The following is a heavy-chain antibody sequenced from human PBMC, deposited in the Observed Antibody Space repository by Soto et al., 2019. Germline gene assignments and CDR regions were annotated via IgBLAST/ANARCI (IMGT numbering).Heavy chain of an antibody. CDR1: GFNFSSYG. D-gene: IGHD6-13*01. CDR3: AKDLNSSWYIGFDY. V-gene: IGHV3-30*18. CDR2: ISYDGSNK. J-gene: IGHJ4*02. Sequence: PGGSLRLSCAASGFNFSSYGMHWVRQAPGKGLEWVAVISYDGSNKYYADSVKGRFTISRDNSKNTLYLQMNSLRAEDTAVYYCAKDLNSSWYIGFDYWGQGTLVTLSS.